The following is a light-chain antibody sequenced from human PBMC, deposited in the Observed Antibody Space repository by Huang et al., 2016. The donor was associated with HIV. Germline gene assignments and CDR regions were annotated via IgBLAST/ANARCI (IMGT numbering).Light chain of an antibody. V-gene: IGKV1-39*01. J-gene: IGKJ5*01. CDR2: GSS. CDR1: QTITTY. CDR3: QQTYETLST. Sequence: DIQMTQSPSSLSASVGDRVTITCRASQTITTYLNWYQQKPGEAPKLLIYGSSTLQSWVPSRFSGSVSGTDFTLTISSLQPEDFATYSCQQTYETLSTFGQGTRLETK.